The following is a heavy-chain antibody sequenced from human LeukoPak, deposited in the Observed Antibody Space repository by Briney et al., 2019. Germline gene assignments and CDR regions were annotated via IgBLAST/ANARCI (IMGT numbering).Heavy chain of an antibody. V-gene: IGHV4-38-2*02. CDR2: IYHSGST. Sequence: PSETLSLTCTVSGYSISSGYYWGWIRQPPGKGLEWIGSIYHSGSTYYNPSLKSRVTISVDTSKNQSSLKLSSVTAADTAVYYCARTPYYYGSGSYYNGDYWGQGTLVTVSS. D-gene: IGHD3-10*01. CDR3: ARTPYYYGSGSYYNGDY. CDR1: GYSISSGYY. J-gene: IGHJ4*02.